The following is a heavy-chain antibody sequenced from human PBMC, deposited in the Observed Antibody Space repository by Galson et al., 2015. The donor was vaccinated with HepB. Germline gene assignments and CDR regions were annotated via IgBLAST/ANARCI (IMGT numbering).Heavy chain of an antibody. Sequence: SLRLSCAASRFPFSNYIMTWVRQAPGKGLEWVSSISSTTSLIYYAESVKGRFTISRDYAKNSLYLQMNNLRAEDMAVYYCARGNTRSGYYYYYMDVGGKGTTVTVSS. CDR1: RFPFSNYI. CDR2: ISSTTSLI. V-gene: IGHV3-21*01. CDR3: ARGNTRSGYYYYYMDV. J-gene: IGHJ6*03. D-gene: IGHD3-3*01.